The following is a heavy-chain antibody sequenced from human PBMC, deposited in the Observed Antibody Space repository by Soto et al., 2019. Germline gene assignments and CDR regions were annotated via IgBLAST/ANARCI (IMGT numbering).Heavy chain of an antibody. CDR2: VRNQANGYTT. D-gene: IGHD2-15*01. J-gene: IGHJ4*02. CDR1: GFIFSDHY. Sequence: ESGGGSVEPGGSLRLSCAASGFIFSDHYMDWVRQAPGKGLEWIGRVRNQANGYTTEYAASVRGRFTVSRDDSKNSLYLQMNYLKTEDTAMYYCVRNLASGGTYYFDYWGQGTLVTVSS. V-gene: IGHV3-72*01. CDR3: VRNLASGGTYYFDY.